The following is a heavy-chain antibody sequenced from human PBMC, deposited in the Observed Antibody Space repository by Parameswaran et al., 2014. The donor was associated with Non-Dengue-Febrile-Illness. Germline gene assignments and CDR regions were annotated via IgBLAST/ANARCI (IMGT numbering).Heavy chain of an antibody. D-gene: IGHD1-7*01. V-gene: IGHV1-8*01. CDR3: ARGITGTTVY. CDR2: MNPNSGNT. Sequence: WVRQAPGQGLEWMGWMNPNSGNTGYAQKFQGRVTMTRNTSISTAYMELSSLRSEDTAVYYCARGITGTTVYWGQGTLVTVSS. J-gene: IGHJ4*02.